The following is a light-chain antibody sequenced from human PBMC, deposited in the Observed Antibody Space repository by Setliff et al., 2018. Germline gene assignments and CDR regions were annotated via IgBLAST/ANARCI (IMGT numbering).Light chain of an antibody. CDR3: SSYTGSTTLV. V-gene: IGLV2-14*03. CDR1: SSDVGSYDL. J-gene: IGLJ2*01. Sequence: QSVLTQPASVSGSPGQSITISCSGTSSDVGSYDLVSWYQQHPGKAPKLIIYGVSNRPSGVSSRFSGSKSGNTASLTISGLQTEDEADYYCSSYTGSTTLVFGGGTKVTV. CDR2: GVS.